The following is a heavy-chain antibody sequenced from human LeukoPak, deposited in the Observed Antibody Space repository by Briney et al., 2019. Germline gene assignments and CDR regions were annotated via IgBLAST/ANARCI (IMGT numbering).Heavy chain of an antibody. Sequence: GGSLRLSCAASGFTFSSYSMNWVRQAPGKRLEWVSSISSSSSYIYYADSVKGRFTISRDNAKNSLYLQMNSLRAEDTAVYYCACAGTSNIAVAAYWGQEPWSPSPQ. CDR3: ACAGTSNIAVAAY. CDR2: ISSSSSYI. V-gene: IGHV3-21*01. D-gene: IGHD6-19*01. CDR1: GFTFSSYS. J-gene: IGHJ4*01.